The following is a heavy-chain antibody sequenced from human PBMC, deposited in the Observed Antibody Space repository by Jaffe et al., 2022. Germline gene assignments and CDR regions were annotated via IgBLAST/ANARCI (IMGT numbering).Heavy chain of an antibody. V-gene: IGHV4-34*01. CDR2: INHSGST. CDR3: AREPPATVTTPGGFQH. J-gene: IGHJ1*01. CDR1: GGSFSGYY. D-gene: IGHD4-17*01. Sequence: QVQLQQWGAGLLKPSETLSLTCAVYGGSFSGYYWSWIRQPPGKGLEWIGEINHSGSTNYNPSLKSRVTISVDTSKNQFSLKLSSVTAADTAVYYCAREPPATVTTPGGFQHWGQGTLVTVSS.